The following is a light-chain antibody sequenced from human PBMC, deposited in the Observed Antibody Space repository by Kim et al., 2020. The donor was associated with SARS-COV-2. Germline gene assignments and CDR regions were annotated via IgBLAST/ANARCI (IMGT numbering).Light chain of an antibody. CDR2: QGS. CDR1: KLGDKY. J-gene: IGLJ2*01. Sequence: SGAPGQTARLSCAGGKLGDKYACWYQEKPGRSPLMVNYQGSKRPSGVPERFSGSNSGNTATLTISGTQAMDEADYYCQAWDSSTLVFGGGTQLTVL. V-gene: IGLV3-1*01. CDR3: QAWDSSTLV.